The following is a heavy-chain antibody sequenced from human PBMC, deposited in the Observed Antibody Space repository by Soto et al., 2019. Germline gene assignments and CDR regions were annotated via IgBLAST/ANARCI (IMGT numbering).Heavy chain of an antibody. CDR2: IKSKTDGGTT. CDR1: GFTFSNAW. CDR3: TLNYYDSSGYYVNDAFDI. D-gene: IGHD3-22*01. V-gene: IGHV3-15*01. Sequence: EVQLVESGGGLVKPGGSLRLSCAASGFTFSNAWMSWVRQAPGKGLEWVGRIKSKTDGGTTDYAAPVKGRFTISRDDSKNTLYLQMNSLKTEDTAVYYCTLNYYDSSGYYVNDAFDIWGQGTMVTVSS. J-gene: IGHJ3*02.